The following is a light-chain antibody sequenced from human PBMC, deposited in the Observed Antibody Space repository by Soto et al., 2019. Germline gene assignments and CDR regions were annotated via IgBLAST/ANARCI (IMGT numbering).Light chain of an antibody. V-gene: IGLV2-14*03. CDR2: DVS. Sequence: QSALTQPASVSGSPGQSITISCTGTISDVGSYNYVSWYQQYPGKAPKLMIYDVSTRPSGVSDRFSGSKSGNTASLTISGLRAEDEADYYCGSYTSSSTRVFGTGTKVTVL. CDR3: GSYTSSSTRV. CDR1: ISDVGSYNY. J-gene: IGLJ1*01.